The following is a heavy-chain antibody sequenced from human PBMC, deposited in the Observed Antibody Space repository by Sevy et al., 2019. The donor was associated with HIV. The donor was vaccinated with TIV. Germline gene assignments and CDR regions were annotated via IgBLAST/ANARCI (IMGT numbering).Heavy chain of an antibody. D-gene: IGHD4-17*01. CDR3: AGKTVRVAFDI. CDR1: GGSFSGYY. CDR2: INHSGST. V-gene: IGHV4-34*01. Sequence: SETLSLTCAVYGGSFSGYYWSWIRQPPGKGLEWIGEINHSGSTNYNPSLKSRVTISVDTSKNQFSLKLSSVTAADTAVYYCAGKTVRVAFDIWGQGTMVTVSS. J-gene: IGHJ3*02.